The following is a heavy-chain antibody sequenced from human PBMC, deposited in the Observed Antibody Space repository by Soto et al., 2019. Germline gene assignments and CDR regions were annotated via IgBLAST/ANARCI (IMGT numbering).Heavy chain of an antibody. CDR3: VRPPFSSSWEPFDF. CDR1: GFSLDNTKMG. J-gene: IGHJ4*02. V-gene: IGHV2-26*01. CDR2: IFSNDEK. Sequence: QVSLKESGPVLVKPTETLTLTCTVSGFSLDNTKMGVGWIRQPPGKALEWLAHIFSNDEKRHSSSLKNSLTISKDTSKSQVVLTMTNLDPGDTATYYCVRPPFSSSWEPFDFWGQGTLVTVSS. D-gene: IGHD6-13*01.